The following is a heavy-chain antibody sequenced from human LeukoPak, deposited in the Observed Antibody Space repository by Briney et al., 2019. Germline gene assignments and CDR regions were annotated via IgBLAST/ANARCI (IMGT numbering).Heavy chain of an antibody. D-gene: IGHD3-10*01. V-gene: IGHV4-59*08. CDR3: ARLRSTYRGSLYYNGMDV. CDR1: GGSISSYY. CDR2: IYYSGNT. Sequence: PSETPSLTRPVSGGSISSYYWRWVRQPPREGLGGSGGIYYSGNTKYKPSLKSRVTISVDTAKNQFSLKVTSVTAADTAVYYCARLRSTYRGSLYYNGMDVWGQGTSVTVSS. J-gene: IGHJ6*02.